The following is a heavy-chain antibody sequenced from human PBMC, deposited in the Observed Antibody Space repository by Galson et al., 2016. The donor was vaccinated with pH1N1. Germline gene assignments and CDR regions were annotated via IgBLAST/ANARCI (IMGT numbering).Heavy chain of an antibody. V-gene: IGHV3-15*01. CDR3: TTDQSIVGATTHYFDY. CDR1: GITFSDAW. J-gene: IGHJ4*02. D-gene: IGHD1-26*01. Sequence: SLRLSCAVSGITFSDAWMSWVRQAPGKGLEGVARIKSAADSGTTDYAAPVKGRFTISRDDSRDTLYLHLNSLKTEDTAVYYCTTDQSIVGATTHYFDYWGQGTLVTVSS. CDR2: IKSAADSGTT.